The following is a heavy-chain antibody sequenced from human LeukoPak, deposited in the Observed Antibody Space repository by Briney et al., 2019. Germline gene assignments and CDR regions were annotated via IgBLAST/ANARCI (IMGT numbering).Heavy chain of an antibody. CDR1: RFTFSSYS. CDR3: AELGITMIGGV. J-gene: IGHJ6*04. Sequence: GGSLRLSCAASRFTFSSYSMNWVRQAPGKGLEWISYISSSGSTIYYADSVKGRFTISRDNAKNSLYLQMNSLRAEDTAVYYCAELGITMIGGVWGKGTTVTISP. D-gene: IGHD3-10*02. CDR2: ISSSGSTI. V-gene: IGHV3-48*04.